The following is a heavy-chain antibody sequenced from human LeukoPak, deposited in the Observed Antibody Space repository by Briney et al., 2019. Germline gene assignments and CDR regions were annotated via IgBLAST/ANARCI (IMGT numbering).Heavy chain of an antibody. D-gene: IGHD3-22*01. CDR2: IYHSGST. V-gene: IGHV4-4*02. CDR1: GGSISSNNW. J-gene: IGHJ4*02. CDR3: ARGVGDSSGYYYGPYYFDY. Sequence: TSETLSLTCAVSGGSISSNNWWGWVRQPPGKGLEWIGYIYHSGSTYYNPPLKSRVTISVDRSKNQFSLKLSSVTAADTAVYYCARGVGDSSGYYYGPYYFDYWGQGTLVTVSS.